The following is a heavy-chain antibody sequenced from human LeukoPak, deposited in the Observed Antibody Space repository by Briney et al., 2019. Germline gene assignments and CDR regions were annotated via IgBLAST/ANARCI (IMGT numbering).Heavy chain of an antibody. CDR2: INPSGGST. CDR1: GYTFTSYY. Sequence: ASVKVSCKASGYTFTSYYMHWLRQAPGQGLEWMGIINPSGGSTSYAQKFQGRVTMTRDTSTSTVYMELSSLRSEDTAVYYCARDHALGYCSGGSCYGYWGQGTLVTVSS. V-gene: IGHV1-46*01. D-gene: IGHD2-15*01. J-gene: IGHJ4*02. CDR3: ARDHALGYCSGGSCYGY.